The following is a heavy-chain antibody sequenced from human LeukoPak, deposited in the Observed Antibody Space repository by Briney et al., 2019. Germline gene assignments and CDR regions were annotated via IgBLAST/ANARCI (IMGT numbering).Heavy chain of an antibody. CDR1: GFTFSSYS. Sequence: GGSLRLSCAASGFTFSSYSMSWVRQAPGKGLEWVSVIYTDRSTYYADSVKGRFTISRDNSKNTVYLQMNSLRAEDTAVYYCARENYYLDVWGKGTTVTISS. V-gene: IGHV3-53*01. CDR2: IYTDRST. J-gene: IGHJ6*03. CDR3: ARENYYLDV.